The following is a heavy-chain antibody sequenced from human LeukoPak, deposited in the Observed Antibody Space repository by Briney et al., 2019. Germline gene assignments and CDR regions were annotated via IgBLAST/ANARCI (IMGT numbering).Heavy chain of an antibody. CDR3: AKELRALFFGDALEK. CDR1: GFTFSNYG. Sequence: PGRSLRLSCAASGFTFSNYGIDSVSQAPGKGREWVAVIGHDGSTKYDADFVKGRFSISRDRSKNTVYLQMSSLRTEDTAVYYCAKELRALFFGDALEKWGQGTLVTVSS. CDR2: IGHDGSTK. V-gene: IGHV3-30*18. J-gene: IGHJ4*02. D-gene: IGHD3-10*01.